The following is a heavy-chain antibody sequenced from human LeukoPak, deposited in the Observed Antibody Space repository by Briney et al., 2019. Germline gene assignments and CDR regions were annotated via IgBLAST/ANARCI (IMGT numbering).Heavy chain of an antibody. CDR2: INTNSGGT. CDR1: GYTFTDYY. D-gene: IGHD3-22*01. J-gene: IGHJ3*02. V-gene: IGHV1-2*02. Sequence: ASVKVSCKTSGYTFTDYYIHWVRQAPGQGLEWMGWINTNSGGTEYAQKFQGRVTMTRNTYFRTAYMELGRLRSDDTAVYYCARWWFYYDRTGYYPANPYAFDIWGQGTLVTVSS. CDR3: ARWWFYYDRTGYYPANPYAFDI.